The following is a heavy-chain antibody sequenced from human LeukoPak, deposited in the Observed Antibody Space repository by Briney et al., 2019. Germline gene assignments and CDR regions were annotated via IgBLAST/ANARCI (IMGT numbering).Heavy chain of an antibody. CDR3: ARGRSSGCYDC. Sequence: SETLSLTCTVSGGSISSYYWSWIRQPPGKGLEWIGYIYYSGSTNYNLPLKSRVTISVDTSKNQFSLKLTSVTAADTAVYYCARGRSSGCYDCWGQGTLVSVSS. CDR1: GGSISSYY. J-gene: IGHJ4*02. D-gene: IGHD6-19*01. V-gene: IGHV4-59*01. CDR2: IYYSGST.